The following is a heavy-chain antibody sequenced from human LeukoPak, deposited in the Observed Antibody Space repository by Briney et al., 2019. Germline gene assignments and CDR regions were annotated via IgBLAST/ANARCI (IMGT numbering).Heavy chain of an antibody. Sequence: PGGSLRLSCAASGFTFSNYDMDWVRQAPGKGLEWVSAISGSGGSTYYADSVKGRFTISRDNSKNTLYLQMNSLRAEDTAVYYCACYGIEPPSWGQGTLVTVSS. V-gene: IGHV3-23*01. J-gene: IGHJ5*02. CDR3: ACYGIEPPS. CDR2: ISGSGGST. D-gene: IGHD1-14*01. CDR1: GFTFSNYD.